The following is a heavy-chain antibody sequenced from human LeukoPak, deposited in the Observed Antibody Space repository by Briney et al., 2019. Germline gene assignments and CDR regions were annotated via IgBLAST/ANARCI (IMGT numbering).Heavy chain of an antibody. Sequence: PGGSLRLSCAASGFTFSSNYMSWVRXAPGRXLEWVSVIYSGGSTYYEDSVKGRFTISRDNSKHTLFLQMNSLRAGDTAVYYCARGTVTMVDYWGQGTLVTVSS. CDR3: ARGTVTMVDY. CDR1: GFTFSSNY. J-gene: IGHJ4*02. V-gene: IGHV3-66*01. D-gene: IGHD3-10*01. CDR2: IYSGGST.